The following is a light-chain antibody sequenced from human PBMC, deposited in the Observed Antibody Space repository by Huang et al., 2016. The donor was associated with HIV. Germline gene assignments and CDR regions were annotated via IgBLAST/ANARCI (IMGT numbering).Light chain of an antibody. CDR2: TAS. J-gene: IGKJ1*01. V-gene: IGKV1-39*01. CDR1: QNITKS. Sequence: DIQMTQSPPSLSASVGDRVTFTCRANQNITKSLNWYQQKPGKAPKLLIYTASTLESGVPSRFSGGVSGSRFTLNITNLQPEEFATYYCQQSFSVPRTFG. CDR3: QQSFSVPRT.